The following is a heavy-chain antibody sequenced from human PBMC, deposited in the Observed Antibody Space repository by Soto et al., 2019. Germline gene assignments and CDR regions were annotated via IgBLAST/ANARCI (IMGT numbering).Heavy chain of an antibody. D-gene: IGHD2-15*01. CDR1: GGSFSGYY. V-gene: IGHV4-34*01. CDR2: INHSGST. Sequence: QVQLQQWGAGLLKPSETLSLTCAVYGGSFSGYYWSWIRQPPGKGLEWIGEINHSGSTNYNPSLKSRGTISVDTSKNQFSLKLSSVTAADTAVYYCARLCYLYYFDYWGQGTLVTVSS. J-gene: IGHJ4*02. CDR3: ARLCYLYYFDY.